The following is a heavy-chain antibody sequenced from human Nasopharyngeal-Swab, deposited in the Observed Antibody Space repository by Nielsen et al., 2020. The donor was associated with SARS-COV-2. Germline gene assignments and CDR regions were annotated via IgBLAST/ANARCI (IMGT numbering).Heavy chain of an antibody. CDR2: IRNKVNSYAT. Sequence: GESLKISCAASGFTFSGSAMHWVRQASGKGLEWVGRIRNKVNSYATTYGVSVKGRFTISRDDSKNTAYLQMNSLKTEDTAVYFCARINPASGSYYDAIDIWGQGTMVTVSS. V-gene: IGHV3-73*01. J-gene: IGHJ3*02. CDR3: ARINPASGSYYDAIDI. D-gene: IGHD1-26*01. CDR1: GFTFSGSA.